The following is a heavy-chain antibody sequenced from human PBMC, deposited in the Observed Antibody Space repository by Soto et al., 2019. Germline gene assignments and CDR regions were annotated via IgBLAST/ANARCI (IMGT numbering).Heavy chain of an antibody. CDR3: ARESGSGWFIFDY. Sequence: GGSLRLSCAASGFTFSAFSMDWVRQAPGKGLEWVASITSSSNYIYYGDSMRGRVTISRDNAKNSLYLQMNSLRAEDTAVYYCARESGSGWFIFDYWGQGSLVTVSS. CDR2: ITSSSNYI. CDR1: GFTFSAFS. V-gene: IGHV3-21*01. J-gene: IGHJ4*02. D-gene: IGHD6-19*01.